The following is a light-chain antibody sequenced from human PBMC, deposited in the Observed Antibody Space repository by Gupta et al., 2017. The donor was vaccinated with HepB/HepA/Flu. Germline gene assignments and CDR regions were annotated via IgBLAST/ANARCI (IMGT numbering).Light chain of an antibody. CDR2: DAS. J-gene: IGKJ1*01. Sequence: DIVLTQYPATMCLSQGERATLTCRASQSVSSYLAWYQQKPGQAPRLLIYDASNSAASIPARFCGGRSWADFTPPISSLVPDDFAAYYCQQRSNWPETLTFGEGTKVEIK. CDR3: QQRSNWPETLT. V-gene: IGKV3-11*01. CDR1: QSVSSY.